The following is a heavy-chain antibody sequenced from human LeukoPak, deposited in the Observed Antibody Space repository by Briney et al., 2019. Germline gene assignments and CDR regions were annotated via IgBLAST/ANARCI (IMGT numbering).Heavy chain of an antibody. Sequence: SVKVSCKASGGTFSSYAISWVRQAPGQGLEWMGRIIPIFGTANYAQKFQGRVTITTDESTSAAYMELSSLRSEDTAVYYCAREPYRSSTSCYAFDIWGPGTMVTVSS. CDR2: IIPIFGTA. D-gene: IGHD2-2*01. CDR1: GGTFSSYA. V-gene: IGHV1-69*05. J-gene: IGHJ3*02. CDR3: AREPYRSSTSCYAFDI.